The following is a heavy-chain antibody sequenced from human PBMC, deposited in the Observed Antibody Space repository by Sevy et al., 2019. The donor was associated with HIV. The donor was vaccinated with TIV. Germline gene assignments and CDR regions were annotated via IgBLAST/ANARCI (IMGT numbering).Heavy chain of an antibody. V-gene: IGHV4-59*01. J-gene: IGHJ3*02. Sequence: SETLSLTCTVSGGSISSDYWSWIRQPPGKGLEWIGYIYYSGSTNYNPSLKNRVTLSVDTSKNQFSLKLSSGTAADTAVYYGVRGGLVGAFDIWGQGTMVTVSS. D-gene: IGHD3-10*01. CDR3: VRGGLVGAFDI. CDR1: GGSISSDY. CDR2: IYYSGST.